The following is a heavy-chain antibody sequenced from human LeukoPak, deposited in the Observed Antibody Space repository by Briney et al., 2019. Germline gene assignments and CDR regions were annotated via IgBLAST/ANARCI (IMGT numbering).Heavy chain of an antibody. CDR2: ISSSGSTI. J-gene: IGHJ6*02. D-gene: IGHD2-15*01. CDR1: GGSISSGDYY. V-gene: IGHV3-11*01. CDR3: ARDGFDCSGGSCYAEYYYYGMDV. Sequence: LSLTCTVSGGSISSGDYYWSWIRQAPGKGLEWVSYISSSGSTIYYADSVKGRFTISRDNAKNSLYLQMNSLRAEDTAVYYCARDGFDCSGGSCYAEYYYYGMDVWGQGTTVTVSS.